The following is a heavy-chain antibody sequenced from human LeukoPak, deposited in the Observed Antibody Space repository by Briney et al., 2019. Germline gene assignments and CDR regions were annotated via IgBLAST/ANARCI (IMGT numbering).Heavy chain of an antibody. CDR2: ISYDGSNK. CDR1: GFTFSSYG. D-gene: IGHD6-13*01. Sequence: GGSLRLSCAASGFTFSSYGMHWVRQAPGKGLEWVAVISYDGSNKYYADSVKGRFTISRDNAKNSLYLQMNSLRAEDTAVFYCARDRPGYSSPGGAFDIWGQGIMVTVSS. CDR3: ARDRPGYSSPGGAFDI. J-gene: IGHJ3*02. V-gene: IGHV3-30*03.